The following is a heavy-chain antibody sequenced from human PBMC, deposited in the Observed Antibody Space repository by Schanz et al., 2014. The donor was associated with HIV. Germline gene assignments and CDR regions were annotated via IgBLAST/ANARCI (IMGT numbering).Heavy chain of an antibody. CDR3: AKGWRRYSISSLVDY. D-gene: IGHD6-6*01. J-gene: IGHJ4*02. V-gene: IGHV3-30*18. CDR1: GFTFDSYG. Sequence: QVQLVESGGGVVQPGRSLRLSCAASGFTFDSYGMHWVRQAPGKGLEWVAVISYDGRNKYYADSVKGRFTISRDNSKNTLYLQVKSLRAEDTAMYYCAKGWRRYSISSLVDYWGQGSLVTVSS. CDR2: ISYDGRNK.